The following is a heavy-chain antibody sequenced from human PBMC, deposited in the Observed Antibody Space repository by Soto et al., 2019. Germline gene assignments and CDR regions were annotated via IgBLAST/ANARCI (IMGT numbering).Heavy chain of an antibody. CDR2: IPYDGGNV. CDR3: ARGPANGDYGKYVDY. Sequence: QVQLVESGGGVVQPGRSLRLSCAASGFTLTTYAMHWVHQTPGKGLEWVALIPYDGGNVYYADSVRGRFTISRDTSKNILYLQVNSLRAEDTAVYFCARGPANGDYGKYVDYWGQGTLVTVSS. V-gene: IGHV3-30-3*01. D-gene: IGHD2-8*01. CDR1: GFTLTTYA. J-gene: IGHJ4*02.